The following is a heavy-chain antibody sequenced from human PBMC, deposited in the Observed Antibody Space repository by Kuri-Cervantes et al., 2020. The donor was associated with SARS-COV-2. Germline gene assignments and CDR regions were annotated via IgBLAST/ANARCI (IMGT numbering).Heavy chain of an antibody. CDR3: ARSCCGGDCYSPPYYYYYGMDV. Sequence: SVKVSCKASGGTFSSYAISWVRQAPGQGLEWMGGIIPIFGTANYAQKFQGRVTITAGESTSTAYMELSSLRSEDTAVYYCARSCCGGDCYSPPYYYYYGMDVWGQGTTVTVSS. D-gene: IGHD2-21*02. V-gene: IGHV1-69*13. CDR2: IIPIFGTA. CDR1: GGTFSSYA. J-gene: IGHJ6*02.